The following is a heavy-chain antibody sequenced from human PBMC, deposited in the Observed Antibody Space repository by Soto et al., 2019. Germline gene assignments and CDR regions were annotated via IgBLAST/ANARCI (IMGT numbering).Heavy chain of an antibody. Sequence: EVQLLESGGGLVQPGGSLRLSCAASGFTFSSYAMSWVRQAPGKGLEWVSAISGSGGSTYYADSVKGRFTISRDNSKNTLYLQMNSLRAEDTAVYYGAPRPSEVATTNPLTERGQGTLVTVSS. J-gene: IGHJ4*02. CDR2: ISGSGGST. CDR1: GFTFSSYA. CDR3: APRPSEVATTNPLTE. V-gene: IGHV3-23*01. D-gene: IGHD5-12*01.